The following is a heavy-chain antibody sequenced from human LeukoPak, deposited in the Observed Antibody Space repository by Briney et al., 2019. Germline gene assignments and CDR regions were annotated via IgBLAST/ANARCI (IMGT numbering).Heavy chain of an antibody. V-gene: IGHV4-39*01. Sequence: SETLSLTCTVSGSSISSRPYYWGWVRQPPGKGLEWIGSISYSGSIHYNPSLNSRVTISVDTSKNHFSLRLSSVTAADTAVYYCATLEIGDYYFDYWGQGTLVTVSS. J-gene: IGHJ4*02. CDR3: ATLEIGDYYFDY. CDR1: GSSISSRPYY. D-gene: IGHD3-16*01. CDR2: ISYSGSI.